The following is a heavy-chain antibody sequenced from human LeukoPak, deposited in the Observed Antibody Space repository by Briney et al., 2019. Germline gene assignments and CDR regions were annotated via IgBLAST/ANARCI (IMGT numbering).Heavy chain of an antibody. V-gene: IGHV4-39*01. D-gene: IGHD6-19*01. CDR2: YYYSGSN. CDR3: ATKYSVAVAANLPYCDY. J-gene: IGHJ4*02. CDR1: GGSISSSSYY. Sequence: SETLSLTCTVSGGSISSSSYYWVWIPQPPGKELVWFGCYYYSGSNYYNPSLKIRVTIYVDTSKNQFSLKLISVTAADTGVYYCATKYSVAVAANLPYCDYWGQGTLVTVSS.